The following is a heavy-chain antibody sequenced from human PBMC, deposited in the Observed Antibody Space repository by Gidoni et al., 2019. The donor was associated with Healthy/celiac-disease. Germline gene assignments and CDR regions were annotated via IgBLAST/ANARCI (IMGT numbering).Heavy chain of an antibody. D-gene: IGHD4-17*01. CDR3: ARVATEGGFDY. Sequence: QVQLVESGGGLVKPGGSLRVSCASSGFTFSDYYMSWIRQAPGKGLEWVSYISSSSSYTNYADSVKGRFTISRDNAKNSLYLQMNSLRAEDTAVYYCARVATEGGFDYWGQGTLVTVSS. J-gene: IGHJ4*02. CDR2: ISSSSSYT. CDR1: GFTFSDYY. V-gene: IGHV3-11*05.